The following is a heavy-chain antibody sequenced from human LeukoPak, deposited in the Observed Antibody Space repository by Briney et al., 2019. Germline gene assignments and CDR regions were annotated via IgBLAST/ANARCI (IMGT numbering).Heavy chain of an antibody. V-gene: IGHV1-24*01. CDR3: ASSGGLSLRYFDWLLVSD. CDR1: GYTLTELS. Sequence: GASVKVSCKVSGYTLTELSMHWVRQAPGKGLEWMGGFDPEDGETIYAQKFQGRVTMTEDTSTDTAYVELSSLRSEDTAVYYCASSGGLSLRYFDWLLVSDWGQGTLVTVSS. J-gene: IGHJ4*02. D-gene: IGHD3-9*01. CDR2: FDPEDGET.